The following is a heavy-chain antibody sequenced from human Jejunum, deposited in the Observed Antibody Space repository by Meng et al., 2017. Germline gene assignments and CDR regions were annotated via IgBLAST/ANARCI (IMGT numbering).Heavy chain of an antibody. Sequence: QVQLQESGPGLVKPSQTLPLTRPVSGGSISSCDYYWSWIRQPPGKGLEWIGYIYYSGNTYYNPSLKSRVTISVDTPKNQFSLKLSSVTAADTAVYYCASYDLFTGFGFDYWGQGTLVTVSS. CDR1: GGSISSCDYY. V-gene: IGHV4-30-4*01. D-gene: IGHD3-9*01. CDR3: ASYDLFTGFGFDY. J-gene: IGHJ4*02. CDR2: IYYSGNT.